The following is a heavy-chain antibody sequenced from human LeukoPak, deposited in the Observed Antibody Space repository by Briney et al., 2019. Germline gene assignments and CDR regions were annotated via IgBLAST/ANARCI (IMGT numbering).Heavy chain of an antibody. D-gene: IGHD3-22*01. Sequence: SETLSLTCTVSGGSVSNYYWSWIRQPPGKGLEWIGYIFYSGSTSYNPSLKSRVTISSDTSKNQFSLRLTSVTAADTAVYYCARDVVDNFYNNSVYYGRGVFDIWGQGTMVTVSS. CDR2: IFYSGST. CDR3: ARDVVDNFYNNSVYYGRGVFDI. CDR1: GGSVSNYY. V-gene: IGHV4-59*02. J-gene: IGHJ3*02.